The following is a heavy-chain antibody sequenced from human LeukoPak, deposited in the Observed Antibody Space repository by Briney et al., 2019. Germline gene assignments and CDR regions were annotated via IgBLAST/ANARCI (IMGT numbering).Heavy chain of an antibody. D-gene: IGHD3-3*01. CDR2: INHSGST. V-gene: IGHV4-34*01. CDR3: ARGLSSLGDFIGVAPWDY. J-gene: IGHJ4*02. Sequence: PSETLSLTCAVYGGSFSGYYWSWIRQPPGKGLEWIGEINHSGSTNYNPSLKSRVTISVDTSKNQFSLKLSSVTAADTAVYYCARGLSSLGDFIGVAPWDYWGQGTLVTVSS. CDR1: GGSFSGYY.